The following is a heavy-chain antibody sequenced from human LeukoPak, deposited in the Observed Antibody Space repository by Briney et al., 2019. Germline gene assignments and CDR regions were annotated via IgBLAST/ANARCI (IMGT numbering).Heavy chain of an antibody. D-gene: IGHD3-22*01. V-gene: IGHV4-39*01. CDR3: AKAGVRYFDSSGLYAFEF. Sequence: SETLSLTCAVSGGPISSTSYYWAWIRQPPGKGLEWIGTIYYSGSTYHNPSLKSRVTMSVDTSRNQFSLKLSSVDAADTAVYYCAKAGVRYFDSSGLYAFEFWGQGTTVTVSS. CDR2: IYYSGST. CDR1: GGPISSTSYY. J-gene: IGHJ3*01.